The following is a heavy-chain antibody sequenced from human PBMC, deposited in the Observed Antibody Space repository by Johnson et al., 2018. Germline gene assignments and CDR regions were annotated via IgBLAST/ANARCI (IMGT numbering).Heavy chain of an antibody. CDR1: GFTVSTNY. Sequence: VQLVESGGNLVQPGGSLRLSCAASGFTVSTNYMSWVRQAPGKGLEWVSVIYRGGSPNYAVAVKGRFTISRDNSKNTLYLQMNSLRAEDTAVYYCAREGISGYYFRHCGQGTMVTVSS. J-gene: IGHJ1*01. CDR3: AREGISGYYFRH. D-gene: IGHD3-22*01. V-gene: IGHV3-66*02. CDR2: IYRGGSP.